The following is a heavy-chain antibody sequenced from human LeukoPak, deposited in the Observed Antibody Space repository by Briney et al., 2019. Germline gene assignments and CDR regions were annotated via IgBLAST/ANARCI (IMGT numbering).Heavy chain of an antibody. V-gene: IGHV3-23*01. CDR1: GFTFSSYW. D-gene: IGHD3-22*01. CDR3: AKDLFYYDSSGYFDY. CDR2: ISGSGDST. J-gene: IGHJ4*02. Sequence: PGGSLRLSCAASGFTFSSYWMHWVRQAPGKGLEWVSAISGSGDSTYYADSVKGRFTISRDNSKNTLYLQMNSLRAEDTAVYYCAKDLFYYDSSGYFDYWGQGTLVTVSS.